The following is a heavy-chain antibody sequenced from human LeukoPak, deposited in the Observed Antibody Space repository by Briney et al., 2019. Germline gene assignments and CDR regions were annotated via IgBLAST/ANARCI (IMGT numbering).Heavy chain of an antibody. Sequence: VASVKVSCKASGYTFTGYYIHWVRQAPGQGLEWMGRINPNNGGTYYAQKFQGRVTMTRDMSMSTAYMELSRLRSVDTAVYYCAGEDNSSGYRPFDIWGQGTMVTVPS. CDR3: AGEDNSSGYRPFDI. J-gene: IGHJ3*02. D-gene: IGHD3-22*01. CDR2: INPNNGGT. CDR1: GYTFTGYY. V-gene: IGHV1-2*06.